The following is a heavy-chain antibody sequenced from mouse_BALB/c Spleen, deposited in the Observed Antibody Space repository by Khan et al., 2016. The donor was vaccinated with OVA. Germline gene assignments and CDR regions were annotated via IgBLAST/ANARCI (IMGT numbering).Heavy chain of an antibody. CDR1: GFSLTSYC. Sequence: VQLQQSGPGLVQPSQSLSITCTVSGFSLTSYCVHWVRQSPGKGLEWLGVIWSVGGTDYNAPFISRLNISKDNSTSQAFFKLNSLQANDTAIEYCAREYDYGEGVDYWGQGTGVTVSA. D-gene: IGHD2-4*01. CDR3: AREYDYGEGVDY. V-gene: IGHV2-2*02. J-gene: IGHJ3*01. CDR2: IWSVGGT.